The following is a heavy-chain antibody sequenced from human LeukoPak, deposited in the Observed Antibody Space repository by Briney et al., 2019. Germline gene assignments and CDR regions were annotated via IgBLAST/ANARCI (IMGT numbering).Heavy chain of an antibody. D-gene: IGHD3-3*01. J-gene: IGHJ4*02. V-gene: IGHV3-30-3*01. Sequence: GGSLRLSCAASGFTFSSYAMHWVRQAPGKGLEWVAVISYDGSNKYYADSVKGRFTISRDNSKNTLYLQMNSLRAEDTAVYYCARSVYYDFWSGQNPPHYFDYWGQGTLVTVSS. CDR2: ISYDGSNK. CDR1: GFTFSSYA. CDR3: ARSVYYDFWSGQNPPHYFDY.